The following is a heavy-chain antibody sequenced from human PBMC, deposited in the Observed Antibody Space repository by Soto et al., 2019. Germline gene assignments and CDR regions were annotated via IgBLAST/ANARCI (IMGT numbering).Heavy chain of an antibody. Sequence: EVQLVESGGGLVKPGGSLRLSCAASGFTFSSYSMNWVRQAPGKGLEWVSSISSSSSYIYYADSVKGRFTISRDNAKNSLYLQMNSLRAEDTAVYYCARPLLNGEAADCDAFDIWGQGTMVTVSS. CDR2: ISSSSSYI. V-gene: IGHV3-21*01. J-gene: IGHJ3*02. CDR1: GFTFSSYS. D-gene: IGHD1-26*01. CDR3: ARPLLNGEAADCDAFDI.